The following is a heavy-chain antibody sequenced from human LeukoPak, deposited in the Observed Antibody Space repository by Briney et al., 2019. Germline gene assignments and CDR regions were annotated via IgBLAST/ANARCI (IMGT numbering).Heavy chain of an antibody. Sequence: GGSLRLSCVASGFTFSIYTMSWVRQAPGKGLEWVSSITSSSSSMYSADSVKGRLTISRDNAKNSLYLQMNSLRAEDTAVYYCAREGYCSGGSCLGLDYWGQGTLVTVSS. D-gene: IGHD2-15*01. CDR1: GFTFSIYT. CDR3: AREGYCSGGSCLGLDY. CDR2: ITSSSSSM. V-gene: IGHV3-21*04. J-gene: IGHJ4*02.